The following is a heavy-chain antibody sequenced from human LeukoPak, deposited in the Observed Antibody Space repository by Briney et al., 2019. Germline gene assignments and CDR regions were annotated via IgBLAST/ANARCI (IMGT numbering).Heavy chain of an antibody. CDR3: ARDHTFDI. J-gene: IGHJ3*02. CDR1: GGSISSYY. Sequence: SETLSLTCTVSGGSISSYYWNWIRQPPGKGLEWIGYIYYSGSTNYNPSLKSRVTISVDTSKNQLSLKMSSVTAADTAVYYCARDHTFDIWGQGTMVTVSS. V-gene: IGHV4-59*01. CDR2: IYYSGST.